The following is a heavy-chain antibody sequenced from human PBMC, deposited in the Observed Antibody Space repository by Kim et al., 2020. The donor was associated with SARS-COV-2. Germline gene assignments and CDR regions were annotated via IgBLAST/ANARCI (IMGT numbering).Heavy chain of an antibody. V-gene: IGHV4-34*01. CDR3: ARIGITMVRGVSPADY. D-gene: IGHD3-10*01. Sequence: SETLSLTCAVYGGSFSGYYWSWIRQPPGKGLEWIGEINHSGSTNYNPSLKSRVTISVDTSKNQFSLKLSSVTAADTAVYYCARIGITMVRGVSPADYWGQGTLVTVSS. CDR2: INHSGST. J-gene: IGHJ4*02. CDR1: GGSFSGYY.